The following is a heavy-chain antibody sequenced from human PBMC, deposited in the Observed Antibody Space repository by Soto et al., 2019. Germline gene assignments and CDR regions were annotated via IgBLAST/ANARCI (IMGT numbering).Heavy chain of an antibody. J-gene: IGHJ5*02. CDR2: IYYSGST. CDR3: ARLMYSSSWLWFDP. Sequence: QLQLQESGPGLVKPSETLSLTCTVSGGSISSSSYYWGWIRPPPGKGLEWIGSIYYSGSTYYNPSLESRVTISVDTSKNPCSLRLSSVNAAETAVYYCARLMYSSSWLWFDPWGQGTLVTVSS. CDR1: GGSISSSSYY. D-gene: IGHD6-13*01. V-gene: IGHV4-39*01.